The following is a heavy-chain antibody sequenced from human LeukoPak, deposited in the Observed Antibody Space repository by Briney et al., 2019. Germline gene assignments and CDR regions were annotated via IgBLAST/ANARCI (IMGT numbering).Heavy chain of an antibody. CDR1: GFSLSTSGVC. CDR3: ARMVRVVTPYYYYGMDV. CDR2: IDWDDDK. J-gene: IGHJ6*02. V-gene: IGHV2-70*01. Sequence: SGPTLVNPTQTLTLTCTFSGFSLSTSGVCVSWIRQPPGKALEWLALIDWDDDKYYSTSLKTRLTISKDTSKNQVVLTMTNMDPVDTATYYCARMVRVVTPYYYYGMDVWGQGTTVTVSS. D-gene: IGHD4-23*01.